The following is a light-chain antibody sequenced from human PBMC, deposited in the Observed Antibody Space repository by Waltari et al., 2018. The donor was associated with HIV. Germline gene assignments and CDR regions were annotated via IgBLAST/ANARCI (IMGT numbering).Light chain of an antibody. V-gene: IGKV4-1*01. Sequence: DIVMTQSPDSLAVSLGERATINCKSTQSLLYRSTNKDYVAWYQQKPGQPPKLLIYWASIRESGVPDRFSGSWSGTDFTLTISNLQAEDVAVYYCQQYYSTPWTFGQGTKVEIK. J-gene: IGKJ1*01. CDR1: QSLLYRSTNKDY. CDR2: WAS. CDR3: QQYYSTPWT.